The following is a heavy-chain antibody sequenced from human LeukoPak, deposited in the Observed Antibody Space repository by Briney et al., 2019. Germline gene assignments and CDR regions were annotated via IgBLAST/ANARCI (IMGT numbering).Heavy chain of an antibody. D-gene: IGHD3-10*01. CDR3: ARGRGL. J-gene: IGHJ4*02. CDR1: GFTFSNTW. V-gene: IGHV4-59*01. CDR2: IYNSGSA. Sequence: GSLRLSCAASGFTFSNTWMNWVRQAPGKGLEWIGWIYNSGSANYNPSLKSRVTISVDTSKNQFSLKLRSVTAADTAVYYCARGRGLWGQGTLVTVSS.